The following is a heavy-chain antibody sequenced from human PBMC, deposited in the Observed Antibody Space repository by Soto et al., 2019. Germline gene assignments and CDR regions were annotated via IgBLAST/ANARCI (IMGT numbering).Heavy chain of an antibody. J-gene: IGHJ4*02. CDR3: ARVSYYDILTGYDY. CDR2: INHSGST. V-gene: IGHV4-34*01. CDR1: GGSFSGYY. D-gene: IGHD3-9*01. Sequence: LPETLSLTCAVYGGSFSGYYWSWIRQPPGKGLEWIGEINHSGSTNYNPSLKSRVTISVDTSKNQFSLKLSSVTAADTAVYYCARVSYYDILTGYDYWGQGTLVTVSS.